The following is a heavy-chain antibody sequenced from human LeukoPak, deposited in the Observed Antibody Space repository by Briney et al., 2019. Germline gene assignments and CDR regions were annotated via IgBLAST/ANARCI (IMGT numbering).Heavy chain of an antibody. V-gene: IGHV3-20*04. CDR2: INWNGDST. D-gene: IGHD3-22*01. CDR3: ARGYYDSSGYSDY. CDR1: GFKFDDYG. J-gene: IGHJ4*02. Sequence: GGSLLLSCRGSGFKFDDYGVTWVRQAPGKGLEWVSDINWNGDSTGYAHSVRGRFTISRDNAKNTLYLQMNSLRAEDTAVYYCARGYYDSSGYSDYWGQGTLVTVSS.